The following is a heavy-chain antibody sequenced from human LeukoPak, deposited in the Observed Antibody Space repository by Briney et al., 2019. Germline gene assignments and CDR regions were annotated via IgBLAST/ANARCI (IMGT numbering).Heavy chain of an antibody. CDR3: ARGQQVRRLVIQFDY. J-gene: IGHJ4*02. Sequence: ASVKVSCRASGYTFTSYDINWVRQATGQGLEWMGWMNPNSGNTGYAQKFQGRVTMTRNTSISTAYMELSSLRSEDTAVYYRARGQQVRRLVIQFDYWGQGTLVTVSS. V-gene: IGHV1-8*01. CDR1: GYTFTSYD. D-gene: IGHD3-9*01. CDR2: MNPNSGNT.